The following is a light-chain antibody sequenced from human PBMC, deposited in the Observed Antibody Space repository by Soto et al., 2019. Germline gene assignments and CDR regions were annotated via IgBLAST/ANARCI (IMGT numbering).Light chain of an antibody. Sequence: EIVLTQSPVPLSLSPGDRATLSCRASQSVTTFLAWYPHKPGQALRILIYDASKRATSIPARFSGSGSGTDFTRTISSLEPEDFAVYYCQQRTNWPLTFGGGTKVEIK. CDR3: QQRTNWPLT. CDR1: QSVTTF. J-gene: IGKJ4*01. CDR2: DAS. V-gene: IGKV3-11*01.